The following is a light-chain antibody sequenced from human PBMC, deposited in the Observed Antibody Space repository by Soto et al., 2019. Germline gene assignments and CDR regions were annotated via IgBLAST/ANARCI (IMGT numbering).Light chain of an antibody. CDR2: DAS. V-gene: IGKV3-11*01. CDR1: HTVSRY. Sequence: IARNQAPPPLSSSSGERGTLSGRPSHTVSRYLAWYQQKPGQAPRLLISDASNRATGIPARFTGSGSGTDFTLTISSLAPEDFAGYYCQQRSNWPPWTLGQGPKVDI. J-gene: IGKJ1*01. CDR3: QQRSNWPPWT.